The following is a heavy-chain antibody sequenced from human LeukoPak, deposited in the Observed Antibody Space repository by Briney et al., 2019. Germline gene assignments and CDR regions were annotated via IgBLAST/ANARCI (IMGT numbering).Heavy chain of an antibody. CDR1: GGTFSSYT. J-gene: IGHJ2*01. CDR3: ARTRDYGNWYFDL. CDR2: IIPILRIA. V-gene: IGHV1-69*02. Sequence: SVKVSCKASGGTFSSYTISWVRQAPGQGLEWMGGIIPILRIANYAQKFQGRVTITADKSTSTAYMELSSLRSEDTAVYYCARTRDYGNWYFDLWGRGTLVTASS. D-gene: IGHD4-17*01.